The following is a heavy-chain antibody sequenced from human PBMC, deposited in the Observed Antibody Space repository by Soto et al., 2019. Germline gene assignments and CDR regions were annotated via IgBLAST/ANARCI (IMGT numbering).Heavy chain of an antibody. J-gene: IGHJ4*02. CDR1: GFSFSNAKMG. V-gene: IGHV2-26*01. D-gene: IGHD3-3*01. CDR2: IFSHDDK. CDR3: ARLTYYSFWSGSYTTLYYFEF. Sequence: QVTLKASGPVLVKPTETLTLTCTVSGFSFSNAKMGVSWIRQPPGKALEWLAHIFSHDDKSYSTSLRSRLTISNDISKSQVVRTVNNLDPVDTATYYCARLTYYSFWSGSYTTLYYFEFWVQGTPVTVSS.